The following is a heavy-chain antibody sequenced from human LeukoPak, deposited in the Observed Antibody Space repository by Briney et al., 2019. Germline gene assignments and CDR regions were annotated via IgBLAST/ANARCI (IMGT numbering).Heavy chain of an antibody. V-gene: IGHV3-21*01. CDR3: ARAAGGGGNRFDY. Sequence: PGGSLRLSCAASGFTFSSYNMNWVRQAPGKGLEWVSSIGGSGSYIFYADSVKGRFTISRDNAKNSLYLQMNSLRAEDTAVYYCARAAGGGGNRFDYWGQGTLVTDSS. J-gene: IGHJ4*02. D-gene: IGHD4-23*01. CDR2: IGGSGSYI. CDR1: GFTFSSYN.